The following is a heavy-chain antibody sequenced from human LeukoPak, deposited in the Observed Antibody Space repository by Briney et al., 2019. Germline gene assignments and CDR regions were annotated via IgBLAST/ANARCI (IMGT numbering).Heavy chain of an antibody. Sequence: SETLSLTCTVSGGSISSYYWSWIRQPPGKGLEWIGYIYYSGSTKYNPSLKSRVTISVDTSKNQFSLKLSSVTAADTAVYYCARRGSNYYGSGSSQNWFDPWGQGTLVTVSS. CDR1: GGSISSYY. CDR2: IYYSGST. J-gene: IGHJ5*02. CDR3: ARRGSNYYGSGSSQNWFDP. D-gene: IGHD3-10*01. V-gene: IGHV4-59*08.